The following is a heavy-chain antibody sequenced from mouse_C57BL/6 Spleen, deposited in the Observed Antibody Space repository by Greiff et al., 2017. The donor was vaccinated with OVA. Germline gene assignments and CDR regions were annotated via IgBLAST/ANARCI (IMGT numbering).Heavy chain of an antibody. CDR3: AREGSSPYYFDY. J-gene: IGHJ2*01. V-gene: IGHV5-15*01. CDR1: GFTFSDYG. Sequence: EVKLMESGGGLVQPGGSLKLSCAASGFTFSDYGMAWVRQAPRKGPEWVAFISNLAYSIYYADTVTGRFTISRENAKNTLYLEMSSLRSEDTAMYYCAREGSSPYYFDYWGQGTTLTVSS. CDR2: ISNLAYSI. D-gene: IGHD1-1*01.